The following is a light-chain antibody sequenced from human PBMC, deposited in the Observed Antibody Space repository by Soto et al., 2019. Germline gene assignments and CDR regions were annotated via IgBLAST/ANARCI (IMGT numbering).Light chain of an antibody. Sequence: DIQMTQSPSTLSASAGDRVTITCRASQTINQWLAWYQQKPGKAPKFLIYDASILESGVPSRFSGTGSGTEFTLTISSLQPDDFATYYGQRYNSNSRTFGQGTKVEIK. V-gene: IGKV1-5*01. CDR2: DAS. CDR1: QTINQW. J-gene: IGKJ1*01. CDR3: QRYNSNSRT.